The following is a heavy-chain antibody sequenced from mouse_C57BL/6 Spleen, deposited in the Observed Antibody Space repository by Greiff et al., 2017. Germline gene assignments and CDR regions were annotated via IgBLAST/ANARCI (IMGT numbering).Heavy chain of an antibody. V-gene: IGHV14-2*01. CDR3: ARSGGSRWYFDV. CDR2: IDPEDGGN. J-gene: IGHJ1*03. CDR1: GFNIKDYY. Sequence: VQLQQSGAELVKPGASVKLSCTASGFNIKDYYMHWVKQRTEQGLEWIGRIDPEDGGNKYAPTFQGKAPITADTSSNTAYLQLSSQTSEDTAVYYCARSGGSRWYFDVWGTGTTVTVSS. D-gene: IGHD1-1*01.